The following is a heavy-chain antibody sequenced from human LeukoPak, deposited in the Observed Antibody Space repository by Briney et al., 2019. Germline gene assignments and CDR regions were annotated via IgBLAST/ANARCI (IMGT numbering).Heavy chain of an antibody. J-gene: IGHJ4*02. CDR2: ISSSSSYI. CDR1: GFTFSSYS. Sequence: PGGSLRLSCAASGFTFSSYSMNWVRQAPGKGLEWVSSISSSSSYIYYADSVKGRFTISRDNAKNSLYLQMNSLRAEDTAVYYCARAASVAGTATDYWGQGTLVTVSS. D-gene: IGHD6-19*01. V-gene: IGHV3-21*01. CDR3: ARAASVAGTATDY.